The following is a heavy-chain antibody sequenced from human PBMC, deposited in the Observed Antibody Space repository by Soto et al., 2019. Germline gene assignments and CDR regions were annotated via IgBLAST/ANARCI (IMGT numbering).Heavy chain of an antibody. D-gene: IGHD3-10*01. J-gene: IGHJ4*02. CDR3: ARHNYGSGSTYFDY. Sequence: QVQLQESGPGLVKPSETLSLTCTVSGGSISSYYWSWIRQPPGKGLEWIGYIYYSGSTNYNPSLTRRVPIQVDTSKNQFALKLNSMTAADPAVYYCARHNYGSGSTYFDYWGQGTLVTVSS. CDR1: GGSISSYY. CDR2: IYYSGST. V-gene: IGHV4-59*08.